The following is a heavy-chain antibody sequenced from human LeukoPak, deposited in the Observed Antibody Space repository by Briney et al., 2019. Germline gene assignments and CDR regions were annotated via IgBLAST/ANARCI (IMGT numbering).Heavy chain of an antibody. J-gene: IGHJ4*02. CDR3: ARLQSDRSSWNYFDY. D-gene: IGHD6-13*01. CDR2: IYPDDSET. Sequence: GESLKISCKGSGYDFTTYWLGWVRQMPGKGLEWMGIIYPDDSETRYSPSFQGQVTISADKSIFTAHLQWSSLKASDTAMYYCARLQSDRSSWNYFDYWGQGTLVTVSS. CDR1: GYDFTTYW. V-gene: IGHV5-51*01.